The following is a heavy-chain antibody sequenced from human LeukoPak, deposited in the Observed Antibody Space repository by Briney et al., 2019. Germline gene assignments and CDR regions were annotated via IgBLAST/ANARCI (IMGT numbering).Heavy chain of an antibody. J-gene: IGHJ4*02. Sequence: PSETLSLTCSVSGGPISNYYLSWIRQPPGKGLEWIGYIYSSGSTNYNPSLKSRVSISVDTSKNQFSLKLSSVTAADTAVYYCAGTYCNRGSCNWNVNWGQGALVAVSS. CDR1: GGPISNYY. V-gene: IGHV4-59*01. D-gene: IGHD2-15*01. CDR3: AGTYCNRGSCNWNVN. CDR2: IYSSGST.